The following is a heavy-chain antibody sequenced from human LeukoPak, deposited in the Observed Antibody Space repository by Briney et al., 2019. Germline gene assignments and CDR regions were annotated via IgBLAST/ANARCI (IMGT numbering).Heavy chain of an antibody. V-gene: IGHV4-4*07. CDR1: GGSISSFY. D-gene: IGHD5-24*01. Sequence: SETLSLTCTVSGGSISSFYWSWIRQPAGKGLEWIGRVDSSGKTNYNPSLKSRVTISVDTSKNQFSLKLSSVTAADTAVYYCARRWLQFRGLAPFDYWGQGTLVTVSS. CDR3: ARRWLQFRGLAPFDY. J-gene: IGHJ4*02. CDR2: VDSSGKT.